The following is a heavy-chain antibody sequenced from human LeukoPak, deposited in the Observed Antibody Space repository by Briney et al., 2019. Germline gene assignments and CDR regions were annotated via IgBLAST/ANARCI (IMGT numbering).Heavy chain of an antibody. CDR1: GYTFTGYY. J-gene: IGHJ5*02. Sequence: ASVKVSCKASGYTFTGYYMHWVRQAPGQGLEWMGWINPNSGGTNYAQKFQGRVTMTRDTSIGTAYMELSRLRSDGTAVYYCARDNALHFDPWGQGTLVTVSS. D-gene: IGHD2-8*01. CDR3: ARDNALHFDP. CDR2: INPNSGGT. V-gene: IGHV1-2*02.